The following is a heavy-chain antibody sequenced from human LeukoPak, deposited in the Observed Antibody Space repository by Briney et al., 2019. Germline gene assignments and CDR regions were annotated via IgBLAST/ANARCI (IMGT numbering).Heavy chain of an antibody. CDR3: ARESSVGAHKAFDY. CDR1: GFTFSSYW. D-gene: IGHD1-26*01. Sequence: PGGSLRLSCAASGFTFSSYWMHWVRKAPGKGLGWVSRINSDGSSTSHADSVKGRFTTSRDNAKNTLYLQMNSLRAEDTAVYYCARESSVGAHKAFDYWGQGTLVTVSS. J-gene: IGHJ4*02. V-gene: IGHV3-74*01. CDR2: INSDGSST.